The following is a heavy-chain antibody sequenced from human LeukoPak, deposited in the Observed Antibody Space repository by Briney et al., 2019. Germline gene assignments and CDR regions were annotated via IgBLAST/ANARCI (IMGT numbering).Heavy chain of an antibody. CDR1: GFSLSTSGVG. CDR3: AHIDCSSTSCYRLDY. J-gene: IGHJ4*02. V-gene: IGHV2-5*01. D-gene: IGHD2-2*01. CDR2: IYWNDDN. Sequence: SGPTLVKPTQTLTLTCTFSGFSLSTSGVGVGWIRQPPGKALEWLALIYWNDDNRYSPSLKSRLTITKDTSKNQVVLTMTNMDPVDTATYYCAHIDCSSTSCYRLDYWGQGTLVTVSS.